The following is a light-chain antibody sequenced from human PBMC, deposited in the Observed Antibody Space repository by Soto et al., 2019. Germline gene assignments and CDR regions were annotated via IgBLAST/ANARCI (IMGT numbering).Light chain of an antibody. J-gene: IGKJ2*01. CDR2: WAS. Sequence: DIVMTQSPDSLAVSLGERATINCKSSQSVLYSANNKNYLAWYQQKPGQTPNLLIYWASTRESGVPDRFSGSGSGTDFTLTISSLQAEDGAVYYCQQYYSTPPTFGQGTRLEIK. CDR3: QQYYSTPPT. CDR1: QSVLYSANNKNY. V-gene: IGKV4-1*01.